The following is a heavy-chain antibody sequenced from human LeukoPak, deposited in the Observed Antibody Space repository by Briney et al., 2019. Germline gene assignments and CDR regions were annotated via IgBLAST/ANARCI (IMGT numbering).Heavy chain of an antibody. D-gene: IGHD3-16*01. Sequence: GGSLRLSCSASGFTFSDYDKNWVRQAPGEGREWVSSISGLSTHIYYVDSVKGRFSISRDNAKNSVYLQMNSLGAEDTAIYYCGRAFPPLRTSSAGDLWGQGILVTVSS. J-gene: IGHJ4*02. CDR2: ISGLSTHI. CDR1: GFTFSDYD. CDR3: GRAFPPLRTSSAGDL. V-gene: IGHV3-69-1*02.